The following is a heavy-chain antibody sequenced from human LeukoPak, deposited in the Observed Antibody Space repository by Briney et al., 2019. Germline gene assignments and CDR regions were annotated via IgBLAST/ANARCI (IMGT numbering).Heavy chain of an antibody. CDR3: AREAKGYCSSTSCYGKLVNY. Sequence: SETLSLTCAVYGGSFSGYYWSWIRQPAGKGLEWIGRIYTSGSTNYNPSLKSRVTMSVDTSKNQFSLKLSSVTAADTAVYYCAREAKGYCSSTSCYGKLVNYWGQGTLVTVSS. V-gene: IGHV4-4*07. CDR1: GGSFSGYY. J-gene: IGHJ4*02. D-gene: IGHD2-2*01. CDR2: IYTSGST.